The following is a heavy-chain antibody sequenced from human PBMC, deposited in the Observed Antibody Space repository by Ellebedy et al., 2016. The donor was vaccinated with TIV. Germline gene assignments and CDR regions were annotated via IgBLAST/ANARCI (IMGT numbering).Heavy chain of an antibody. J-gene: IGHJ3*02. CDR3: ARDAWGRNAFDI. Sequence: SETLSLXXTFSGGSISGSYWTWLRQPAGKGLAWIGRVYSSGITNYNSSLESRVSMSVDTSKNQFSLKLTSVTAADTAIYYGARDAWGRNAFDIWGQGTMVTVSS. D-gene: IGHD7-27*01. V-gene: IGHV4-4*07. CDR1: GGSISGSY. CDR2: VYSSGIT.